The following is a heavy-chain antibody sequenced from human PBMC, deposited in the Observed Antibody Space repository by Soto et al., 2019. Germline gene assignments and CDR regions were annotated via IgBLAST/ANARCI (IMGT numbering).Heavy chain of an antibody. CDR3: AIAPHY. V-gene: IGHV3-23*01. CDR1: GFTFSTYA. CDR2: ISGSGGST. J-gene: IGHJ4*02. Sequence: EVQLLESGGGLVQPGGSLRLSCAASGFTFSTYAMSWVRQAPGKGLEWVSTISGSGGSTYSADSVKGRFTIYRDNSKNTLFLKMNRLRGEDTAVYFCAIAPHYWGQGTLVTVS.